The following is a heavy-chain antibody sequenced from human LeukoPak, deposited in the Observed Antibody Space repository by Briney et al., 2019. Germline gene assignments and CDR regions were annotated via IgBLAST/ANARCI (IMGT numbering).Heavy chain of an antibody. Sequence: SETLSLTCTVSGGSISSSAYYWGWIRQPPGKGLEWIGYIYYSGSTYYNPSLKSRVTISVDTSKNQFSLRLNSVTAADTAVYYCARVRTGGYYYDKYYFDYWGQGTLVTVSS. D-gene: IGHD3-22*01. CDR2: IYYSGST. CDR1: GGSISSSAYY. J-gene: IGHJ4*02. V-gene: IGHV4-39*01. CDR3: ARVRTGGYYYDKYYFDY.